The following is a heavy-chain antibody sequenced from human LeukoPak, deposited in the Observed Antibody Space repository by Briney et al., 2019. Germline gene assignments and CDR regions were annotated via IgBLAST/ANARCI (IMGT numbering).Heavy chain of an antibody. CDR1: GYTFTSYD. Sequence: GASVKVSCKASGYTFTSYDINWVRQATGQGLEWMGWMNPNSGNTGYAQKFQGRVTMTRNTSISTAYMELSSLRSEDTAVYCCARGIKSNYDFWSGYQHNYGMDVWGHGTTVTVSS. CDR3: ARGIKSNYDFWSGYQHNYGMDV. V-gene: IGHV1-8*01. CDR2: MNPNSGNT. J-gene: IGHJ6*02. D-gene: IGHD3-3*01.